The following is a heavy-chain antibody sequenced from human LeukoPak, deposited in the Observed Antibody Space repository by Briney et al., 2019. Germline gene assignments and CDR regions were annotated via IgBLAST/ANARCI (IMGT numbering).Heavy chain of an antibody. CDR1: GGTFSSYA. V-gene: IGHV1-69*04. J-gene: IGHJ4*02. Sequence: ASVKVSCKASGGTFSSYAISWMRQAPGQGLEWMGRIIPILGIANYAQKFQGRVTITADKSTSTAYMELCSLRSEDTAVYYCASMTVDYYDSSAPPADYWGQGTLVTVSS. D-gene: IGHD3-22*01. CDR2: IIPILGIA. CDR3: ASMTVDYYDSSAPPADY.